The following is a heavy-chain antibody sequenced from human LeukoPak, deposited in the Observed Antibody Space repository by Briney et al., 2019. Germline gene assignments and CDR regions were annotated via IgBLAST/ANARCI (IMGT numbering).Heavy chain of an antibody. CDR3: TRGPWWYFVD. V-gene: IGHV3-23*01. D-gene: IGHD2-15*01. J-gene: IGHJ4*02. Sequence: GGSLRLSCAASGFTFNSYAMSWVRQAPGKGLEWVSVISHSGGKTYYADSVKGRFTISRDNSKNTLYLQMNSLRAEDTAVYYCTRGPWWYFVDWGQGTLVTVSS. CDR2: ISHSGGKT. CDR1: GFTFNSYA.